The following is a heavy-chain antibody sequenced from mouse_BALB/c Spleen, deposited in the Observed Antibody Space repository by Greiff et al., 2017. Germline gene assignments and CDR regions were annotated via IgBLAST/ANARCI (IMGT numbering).Heavy chain of an antibody. V-gene: IGHV5-9-4*01. D-gene: IGHD1-2*01. Sequence: EVKLVESGGDLVKPGGSLKLSCAASGFTFSSYAMSWVRQSPEKRLEWVAEISSGGSYTYYPDTVTGRFTISRDNAKNTLYLEMSSLRSEDTAMYYCARDGDGYDYAMDYWGQGTSVTVSS. CDR1: GFTFSSYA. CDR3: ARDGDGYDYAMDY. CDR2: ISSGGSYT. J-gene: IGHJ4*01.